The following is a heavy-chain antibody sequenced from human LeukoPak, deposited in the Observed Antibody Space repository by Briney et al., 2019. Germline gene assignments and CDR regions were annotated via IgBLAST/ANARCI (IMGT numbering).Heavy chain of an antibody. CDR3: AITVVANAFDN. CDR1: GYTFTYYY. D-gene: IGHD4-23*01. J-gene: IGHJ3*02. Sequence: ASVKVSCKASGYTFTYYYIHWLRQAPGQGLGWMGRINPNTGDTNYAQKFQGRVTMTRDTFITTAYMDLSGLRSDDTALYYCAITVVANAFDNWGQGTMITVSS. CDR2: INPNTGDT. V-gene: IGHV1-2*06.